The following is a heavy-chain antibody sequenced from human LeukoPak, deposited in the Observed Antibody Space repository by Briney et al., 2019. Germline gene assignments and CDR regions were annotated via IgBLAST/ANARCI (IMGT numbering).Heavy chain of an antibody. D-gene: IGHD3-9*01. CDR3: TKERRRDDILTGSFSD. CDR2: ISGSGGST. Sequence: GGSLRLSCAASGFTFSSYGMSWVRQAPGKGLEWVSAISGSGGSTYYADSVKGRFTISRDNSKNTLYLQMNSLRAEDTAVYYCTKERRRDDILTGSFSDWGQGILVTVSS. J-gene: IGHJ4*02. CDR1: GFTFSSYG. V-gene: IGHV3-23*01.